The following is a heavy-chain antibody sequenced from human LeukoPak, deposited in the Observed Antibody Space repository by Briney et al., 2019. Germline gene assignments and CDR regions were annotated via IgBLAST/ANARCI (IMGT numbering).Heavy chain of an antibody. J-gene: IGHJ4*02. CDR2: IYVDGTT. V-gene: IGHV3-53*01. D-gene: IGHD5-24*01. Sequence: GGSLRLSCAASGFTVSSNYMSWVRQPPGKGLEWVSVIYVDGTTYYADSVKGRFTISRDNSKNTLSLQMNSLRAEDTAVYYCARGDGYNFFDYWGQGTLVTVSS. CDR1: GFTVSSNY. CDR3: ARGDGYNFFDY.